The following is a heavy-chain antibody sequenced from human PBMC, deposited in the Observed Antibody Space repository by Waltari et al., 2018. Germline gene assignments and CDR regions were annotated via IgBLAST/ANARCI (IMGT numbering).Heavy chain of an antibody. V-gene: IGHV4-61*02. CDR2: IYTSGST. CDR1: GGSISSGRYY. Sequence: QVQLQESGPGLVKPSQTLSLTCTVSGGSISSGRYYWSWIRPPAGKGLEWIGRIYTSGSTNYNPSLKSRVTISVDTSKNQFSLKLSSVTAADTAVYYCARMIVVVTDYYFDYWGQGTLVTVSS. J-gene: IGHJ4*02. CDR3: ARMIVVVTDYYFDY. D-gene: IGHD2-21*02.